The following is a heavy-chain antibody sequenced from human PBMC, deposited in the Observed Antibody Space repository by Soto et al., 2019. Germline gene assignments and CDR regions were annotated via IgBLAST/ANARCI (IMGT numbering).Heavy chain of an antibody. CDR2: IYYSGST. CDR3: AIHDCFSSRWIFAY. CDR1: GGSISRYW. Sequence: SETLSLTCSGSGGSISRYWWSWIRQPPGKGLEWIGYIYYSGSTNYNPSLKSRVTISVDTSKNQLSLKLRSVTAADTPVYYCAIHDCFSSRWIFAYWAHGTLVPVSS. J-gene: IGHJ4*01. V-gene: IGHV4-59*08. D-gene: IGHD6-19*01.